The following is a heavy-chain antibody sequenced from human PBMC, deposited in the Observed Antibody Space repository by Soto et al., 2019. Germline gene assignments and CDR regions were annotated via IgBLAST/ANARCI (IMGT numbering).Heavy chain of an antibody. Sequence: GGSLRLTCAASGFTFSNFEMNWVRQAPGKGLEWLSYISSSGGTMYYADSVKGRFTISRDNAQNSLYLQMNSLRAEDTAVYYCARDGNWFDPWGQGTLVTVSS. J-gene: IGHJ5*02. CDR1: GFTFSNFE. CDR2: ISSSGGTM. CDR3: ARDGNWFDP. V-gene: IGHV3-48*03.